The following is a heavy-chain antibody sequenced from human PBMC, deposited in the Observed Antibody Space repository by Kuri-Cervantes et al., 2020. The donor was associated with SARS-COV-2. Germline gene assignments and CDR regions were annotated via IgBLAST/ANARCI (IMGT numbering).Heavy chain of an antibody. CDR1: GFTFSSYA. J-gene: IGHJ4*02. CDR2: ISGSGGST. CDR3: ARSILVVPAPFDY. V-gene: IGHV3-23*01. Sequence: GGSLRLSCAASGFTFSSYAMSWVRQAPGKGLEWVSAISGSGGSTYYADSVKGRFTIYRDNSKNTLYLQMNCLRAEDTAVYYCARSILVVPAPFDYWGQGTLVTVSS. D-gene: IGHD2-2*01.